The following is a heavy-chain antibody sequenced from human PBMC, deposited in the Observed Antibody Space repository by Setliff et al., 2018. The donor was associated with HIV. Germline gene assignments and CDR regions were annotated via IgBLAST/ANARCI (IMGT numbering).Heavy chain of an antibody. V-gene: IGHV3-48*04. CDR1: GATLTTYS. CDR3: ARSGVDIVVLPAAINYYYYMDV. J-gene: IGHJ6*03. Sequence: GGSLRLSCTASGATLTTYSLSWVRQAPGKGPGWISYISSSASTIYYSDSVEGRFTISRDNAKNSLYLQMNTPRAEDTAVYYCARSGVDIVVLPAAINYYYYMDVWGKGTPVTAP. CDR2: ISSSASTI. D-gene: IGHD2-2*02.